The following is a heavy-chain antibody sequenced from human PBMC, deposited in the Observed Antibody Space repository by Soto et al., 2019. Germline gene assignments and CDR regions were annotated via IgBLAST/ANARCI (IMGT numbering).Heavy chain of an antibody. CDR2: IIPIFGTA. V-gene: IGHV1-69*13. CDR1: GGTFSSYA. Sequence: ASVKVSCKASGGTFSSYAISWVRQAPGQGLEWMGGIIPIFGTANYAQKFQGRVTITADESTSTAYMELSSLRSEDTAVYYCAREMQSWNYASVYYFDYWGQGTLVTVSS. D-gene: IGHD1-7*01. CDR3: AREMQSWNYASVYYFDY. J-gene: IGHJ4*02.